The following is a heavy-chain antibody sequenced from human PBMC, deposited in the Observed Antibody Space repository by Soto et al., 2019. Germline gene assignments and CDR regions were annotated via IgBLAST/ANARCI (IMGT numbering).Heavy chain of an antibody. CDR3: AKYTSSHYFDY. V-gene: IGHV3-66*01. J-gene: IGHJ4*02. D-gene: IGHD6-13*01. CDR2: IYSGGTT. Sequence: EVQLMESGGGLVQPGGSLTLSCAASGFTVNGNYMNWVRQTPGRGLEWVSIIYSGGTTYYADSAKERFTISRDTSKNTLYLHITSLRVEDTAVYYCAKYTSSHYFDYWGQGILVTVSS. CDR1: GFTVNGNY.